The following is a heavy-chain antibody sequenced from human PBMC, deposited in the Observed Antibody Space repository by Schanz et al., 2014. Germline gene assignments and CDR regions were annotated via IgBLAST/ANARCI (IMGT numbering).Heavy chain of an antibody. V-gene: IGHV3-30-3*01. Sequence: QVQLVESGGGVVQPGRSLRLSCAAYGFTLSSYAMHWVRQAPGKGLEWVAVISYDGSNKYYADSVKGRFTISRDNSKNTLYLQMNTLRAEDTAVYYCARDRGYCSGGSCLIFDYCGQGTLVTVSS. CDR1: GFTLSSYA. D-gene: IGHD2-15*01. CDR3: ARDRGYCSGGSCLIFDY. CDR2: ISYDGSNK. J-gene: IGHJ4*02.